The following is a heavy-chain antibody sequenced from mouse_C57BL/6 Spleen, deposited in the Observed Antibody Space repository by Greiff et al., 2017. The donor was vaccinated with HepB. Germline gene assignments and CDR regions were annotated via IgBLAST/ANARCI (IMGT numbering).Heavy chain of an antibody. CDR1: GYAFSSYW. Sequence: VQLQQSGAELVKPGASVKISCKASGYAFSSYWMNWVQQRPGKGLEWIGQIYPGDGDTNYNGKFKGKATLTADKSSSTADMQLSSLTAEDSAVYFGASRPWYFDVWGTGTTVTVSS. CDR3: ASRPWYFDV. CDR2: IYPGDGDT. J-gene: IGHJ1*03. V-gene: IGHV1-80*01.